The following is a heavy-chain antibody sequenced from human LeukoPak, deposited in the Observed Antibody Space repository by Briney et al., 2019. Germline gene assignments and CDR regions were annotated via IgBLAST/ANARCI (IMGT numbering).Heavy chain of an antibody. CDR3: ARASRSGYDY. CDR1: GFTFSSFG. Sequence: AGGSLRLSCTASGFTFSSFGMNWVRQAPGKGLEWFSYISSGTSAIYYADSVKGRFTISRDNAKNSLFLQMNSLRDDDAAVYYCARASRSGYDYWGQGTLVTVSS. J-gene: IGHJ4*02. CDR2: ISSGTSAI. D-gene: IGHD3-22*01. V-gene: IGHV3-48*02.